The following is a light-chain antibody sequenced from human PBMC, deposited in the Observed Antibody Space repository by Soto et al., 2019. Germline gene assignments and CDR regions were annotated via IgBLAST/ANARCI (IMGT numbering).Light chain of an antibody. CDR3: QQYNNWPWT. J-gene: IGKJ1*01. V-gene: IGKV3-15*01. CDR2: AAS. Sequence: EVVMTQSPATLSVSPGERATLSCRASQSVRSNLAWYQQKPGQPPRLLIYAASTRATGIPARFSGSGSGTEFTLTISSLQSEDFAVYYCQQYNNWPWTFGQGTKVDIK. CDR1: QSVRSN.